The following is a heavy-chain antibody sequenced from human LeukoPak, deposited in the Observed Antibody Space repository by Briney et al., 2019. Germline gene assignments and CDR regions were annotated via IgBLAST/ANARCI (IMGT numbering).Heavy chain of an antibody. Sequence: ASVKVSCKASGYTFTSYGISWVRQAPGQGLEWMGWISAYNGNTNYAQKFQGRVTMTRDTSISTAYMELSRLRSDDTAVYYCARTGYCSSTSCDGGDDYWGQGTLVTVSS. V-gene: IGHV1-18*01. CDR2: ISAYNGNT. CDR3: ARTGYCSSTSCDGGDDY. CDR1: GYTFTSYG. D-gene: IGHD2-2*01. J-gene: IGHJ4*02.